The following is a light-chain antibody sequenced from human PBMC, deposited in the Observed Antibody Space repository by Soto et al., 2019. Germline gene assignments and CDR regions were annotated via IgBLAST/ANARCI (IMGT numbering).Light chain of an antibody. J-gene: IGLJ2*01. CDR1: SSDVGGYNY. V-gene: IGLV2-14*01. CDR2: DVS. Sequence: PASVSGSPGQSITISCTGTSSDVGGYNYVSWYQQHPGKAPKLMIYDVSNRPSGVSNRFSGSKSGNTASLTISGLQAEDEADYYCSSYTSSSTYVVFGGGTKLTVL. CDR3: SSYTSSSTYVV.